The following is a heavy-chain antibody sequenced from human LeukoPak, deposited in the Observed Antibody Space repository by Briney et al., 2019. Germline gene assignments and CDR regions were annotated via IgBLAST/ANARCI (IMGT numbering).Heavy chain of an antibody. CDR2: IYYSGST. V-gene: IGHV4-30-4*08. Sequence: PSQTLSLTCTVSGGSISSGDYYWSWIRQPPGKGLEWIGYIYYSGSTYYNPSLKSRVTISVDTSKNQFSLKLSSVTAADTAVYYCARVRGGYDFWNGYQLYYYYMDVWGKGTTVTVSS. CDR3: ARVRGGYDFWNGYQLYYYYMDV. J-gene: IGHJ6*03. CDR1: GGSISSGDYY. D-gene: IGHD3-3*01.